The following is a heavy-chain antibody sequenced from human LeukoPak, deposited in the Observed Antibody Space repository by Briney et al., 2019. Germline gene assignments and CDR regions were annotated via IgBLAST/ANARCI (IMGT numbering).Heavy chain of an antibody. CDR2: IIPIFGTA. J-gene: IGHJ5*02. CDR1: GGTFSSYA. CDR3: ARGGCSSTSCRGWFDP. D-gene: IGHD2-2*01. Sequence: SVKLSCKASGGTFSSYAISWVRQAPGQGLEWMGGIIPIFGTANYAQKFQGRVTITTDESTSTAYMELSSLRSEDTAVYYCARGGCSSTSCRGWFDPWGQGTLVTVSS. V-gene: IGHV1-69*05.